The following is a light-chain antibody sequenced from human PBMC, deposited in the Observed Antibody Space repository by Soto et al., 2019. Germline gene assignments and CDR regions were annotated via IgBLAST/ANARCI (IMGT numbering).Light chain of an antibody. J-gene: IGLJ2*01. V-gene: IGLV2-11*01. Sequence: QSVLTQPRSVSGSPGQSVTISCTGTSSDVGGYNYVSWYQQHPGKAPKLMIYDVSKRPSGVPDRFSGCKSGNTASLTISWLQAEDEADYYCCSYAGSYTFDVVFGGGTKVTVL. CDR1: SSDVGGYNY. CDR2: DVS. CDR3: CSYAGSYTFDVV.